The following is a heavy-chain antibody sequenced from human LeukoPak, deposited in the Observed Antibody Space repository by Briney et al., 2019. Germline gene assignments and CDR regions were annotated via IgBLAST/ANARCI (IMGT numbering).Heavy chain of an antibody. Sequence: ASVKVSCKASGYTFTSYDINWVRQATGQGLEWMGWMNPNSGNTGYAQKFQGRVTITADKSTSTAYMELSSLRSEDTAVYYCARNAPGYCSGGSCYSGYYFDYWGQGTLVTVSS. V-gene: IGHV1-8*01. CDR3: ARNAPGYCSGGSCYSGYYFDY. J-gene: IGHJ4*02. CDR1: GYTFTSYD. CDR2: MNPNSGNT. D-gene: IGHD2-15*01.